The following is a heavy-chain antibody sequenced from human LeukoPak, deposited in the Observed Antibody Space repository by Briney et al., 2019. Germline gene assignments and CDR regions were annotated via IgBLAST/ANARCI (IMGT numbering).Heavy chain of an antibody. CDR1: GYSFTSYW. D-gene: IGHD5-18*01. CDR3: ARRRDSYGFSTNDAFDI. V-gene: IGHV5-51*01. Sequence: GESLKISCKGSGYSFTSYWIGWVRQMPGKGLEWMGIIYPGDSDTRYSPSFQGQVTISADKSISTAYLQWSSLRASDTAMYYCARRRDSYGFSTNDAFDIWGQGTMVTVSS. CDR2: IYPGDSDT. J-gene: IGHJ3*02.